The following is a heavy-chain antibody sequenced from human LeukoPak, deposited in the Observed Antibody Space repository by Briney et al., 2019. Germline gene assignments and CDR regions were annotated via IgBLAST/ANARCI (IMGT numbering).Heavy chain of an antibody. D-gene: IGHD3-10*01. Sequence: SETLSLTCTVSGGSISSYYWSWIRQPPGKGLEWIGYIYYSGSTNYNPSLKSRVTISLDTSKNQFSLKLTSVTAADTAVYYCARRHGSGDWFDPWGQGTLVTVSS. CDR1: GGSISSYY. J-gene: IGHJ5*02. CDR2: IYYSGST. CDR3: ARRHGSGDWFDP. V-gene: IGHV4-59*08.